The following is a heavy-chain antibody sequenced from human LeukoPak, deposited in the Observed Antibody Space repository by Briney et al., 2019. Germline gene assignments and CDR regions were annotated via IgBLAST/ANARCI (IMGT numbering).Heavy chain of an antibody. CDR3: AKEGVAVAGTTGGDY. V-gene: IGHV3-23*01. D-gene: IGHD6-19*01. CDR1: GFAVSTYG. J-gene: IGHJ4*02. Sequence: GGSLRLSCAASGFAVSTYGLSWVRRAPGKGLEWVSGTSGSGGGTYYADSVKGRFTISRDNSKNMLYLQMNSLRAEDTAVYYCAKEGVAVAGTTGGDYWGQGTLVTVSS. CDR2: TSGSGGGT.